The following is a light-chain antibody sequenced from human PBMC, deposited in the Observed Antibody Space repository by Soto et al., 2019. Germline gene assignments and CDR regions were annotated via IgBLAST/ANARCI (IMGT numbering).Light chain of an antibody. CDR1: SGHSSYA. V-gene: IGLV4-69*01. CDR2: LNNDGSH. J-gene: IGLJ2*01. CDR3: QTWGTGFQV. Sequence: QSVLTQSPSASASLGASVKLTCTLSSGHSSYAIAWHQKQPGKGPRYLMDLNNDGSHSKGDDIPDRFSGSSSGAERYLIISSLQSEDEADYYCQTWGTGFQVFGGGTKLTVL.